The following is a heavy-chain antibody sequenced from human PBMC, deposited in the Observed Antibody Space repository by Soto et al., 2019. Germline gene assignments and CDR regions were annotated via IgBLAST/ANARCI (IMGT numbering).Heavy chain of an antibody. CDR2: INQDGSEI. J-gene: IGHJ6*03. CDR1: GFTFRSYW. CDR3: ARDFHVRLGITYYYYIDV. D-gene: IGHD7-27*01. V-gene: IGHV3-7*01. Sequence: EVQLVESGGGLVQPGGSLRLSCAASGFTFRSYWMSWVRQAPGKGLEWVANINQDGSEIYYVDSVEGRFSISRDNAENSLYLQRNSLRAEDTAVYYGARDFHVRLGITYYYYIDVWGTGTTVTVSS.